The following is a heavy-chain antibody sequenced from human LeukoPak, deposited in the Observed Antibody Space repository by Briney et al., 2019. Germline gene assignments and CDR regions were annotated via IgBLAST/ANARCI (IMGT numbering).Heavy chain of an antibody. Sequence: ASVKVSCKTSGYTFISFYVHLVRQAPGQGLEWMGIINPSGGSTTYTQKFQGRVTMTRDMSTSTVYMELSSLRFEDTAVYYCTRGEVGTTFEYWGQGTLVTVSS. CDR2: INPSGGST. J-gene: IGHJ4*02. CDR3: TRGEVGTTFEY. D-gene: IGHD1-26*01. CDR1: GYTFISFY. V-gene: IGHV1-46*03.